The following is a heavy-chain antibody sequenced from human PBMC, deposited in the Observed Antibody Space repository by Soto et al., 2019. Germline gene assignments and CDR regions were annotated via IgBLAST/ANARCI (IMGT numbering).Heavy chain of an antibody. D-gene: IGHD6-19*01. V-gene: IGHV4-4*02. Sequence: CLRQPPGKGLEWIGEAYHNGLTDYNPSLKSRVTMSVDTSKNEFSLKLTSLTAADTAIYYCARDAAVPGESDRVDYWGQVTLLIVS. CDR3: ARDAAVPGESDRVDY. CDR2: AYHNGLT. J-gene: IGHJ4*02.